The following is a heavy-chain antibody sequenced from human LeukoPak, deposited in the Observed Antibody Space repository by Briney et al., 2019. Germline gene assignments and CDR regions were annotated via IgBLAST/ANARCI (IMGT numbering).Heavy chain of an antibody. CDR2: IRYDGSNK. V-gene: IGHV3-30*02. CDR1: GFTFSSYG. CDR3: AKDGSRYGGPGLDYYYYMDV. Sequence: GGSLRLSCAASGFTFSSYGMHWVRQAPGKGLEWVAFIRYDGSNKYYADSVKGRFTISRDNSKNTLYLQMNSLRAEDTAVYYCAKDGSRYGGPGLDYYYYMDVWGKGTTVTVSS. D-gene: IGHD4-23*01. J-gene: IGHJ6*03.